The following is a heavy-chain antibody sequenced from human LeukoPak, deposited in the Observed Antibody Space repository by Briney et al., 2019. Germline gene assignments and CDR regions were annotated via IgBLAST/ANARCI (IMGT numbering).Heavy chain of an antibody. CDR3: ARAGYNSGTPLNY. CDR2: ITDSGTGT. V-gene: IGHV3-23*01. D-gene: IGHD5-18*01. Sequence: GGSLRLSRAPSGFTLSSYALSCVTEAPGKGLECVSGITDSGTGTYYADSVKGRFTISRENSKNTVYLQMSSLRAEDTAVYYCARAGYNSGTPLNYWGQGTLVTVSS. J-gene: IGHJ4*02. CDR1: GFTLSSYA.